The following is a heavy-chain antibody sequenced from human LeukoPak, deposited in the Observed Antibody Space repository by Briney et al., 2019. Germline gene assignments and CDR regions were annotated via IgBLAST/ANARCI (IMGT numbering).Heavy chain of an antibody. CDR1: AHTLTAFW. J-gene: IGHJ5*02. CDR2: IYPGDSDT. V-gene: IGHV5-51*01. Sequence: GESLKISCKGSAHTLTAFWLGWVRQMPGKGLEWMGIIYPGDSDTRYNPAFQGQVTISADRSTKTAYLQWNSLKASDTAMYYCARHGGVVPAAQGFDPWGQGTLVTVSS. CDR3: ARHGGVVPAAQGFDP. D-gene: IGHD2-2*01.